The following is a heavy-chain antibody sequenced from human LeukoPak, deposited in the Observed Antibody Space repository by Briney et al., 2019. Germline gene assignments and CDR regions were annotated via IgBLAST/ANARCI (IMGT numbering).Heavy chain of an antibody. V-gene: IGHV3-15*01. CDR1: GFTFSNAW. J-gene: IGHJ4*02. Sequence: GGSLRLSCAASGFTFSNAWLSWVRQAPGKGLEWVGRIKSKTYCGTTDYAAAVKGRFTISTDDSKHTLYLQMNSLKTEDTAVYYCTTDDRGGDDDYWGQGTLVTVSS. CDR3: TTDDRGGDDDY. D-gene: IGHD3-16*01. CDR2: IKSKTYCGTT.